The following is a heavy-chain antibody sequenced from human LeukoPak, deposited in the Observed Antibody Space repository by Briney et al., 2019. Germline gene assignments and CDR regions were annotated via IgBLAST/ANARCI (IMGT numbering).Heavy chain of an antibody. CDR3: ARPGAVPFYDFWSGYSVGMDV. CDR2: INSDGSYT. Sequence: GVSLRLSCAASGFTFSRYWMHWVRQAPGKGLVWVSRINSDGSYTSYADFVKGRFTISRDNAKNTVYLQMSSLRAEDTAVYYCARPGAVPFYDFWSGYSVGMDVWGQGTTVTVSS. J-gene: IGHJ6*02. CDR1: GFTFSRYW. V-gene: IGHV3-74*01. D-gene: IGHD3-3*01.